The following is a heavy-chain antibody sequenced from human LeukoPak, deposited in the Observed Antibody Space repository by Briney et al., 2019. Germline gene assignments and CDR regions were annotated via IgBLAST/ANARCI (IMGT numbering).Heavy chain of an antibody. D-gene: IGHD3-10*01. CDR2: ISYDGSNK. J-gene: IGHJ6*02. CDR1: GFTFSSYG. CDR3: AKGGMVRGVIERYYYYGMDV. V-gene: IGHV3-30*18. Sequence: QPGRSLRLSCAASGFTFSSYGMHGVRQAPGKGLEWVAVISYDGSNKYYADSVKGRFTISRDNSKNTLYLQMNSLRAEDTAVYYCAKGGMVRGVIERYYYYGMDVWGQGTTVTVSS.